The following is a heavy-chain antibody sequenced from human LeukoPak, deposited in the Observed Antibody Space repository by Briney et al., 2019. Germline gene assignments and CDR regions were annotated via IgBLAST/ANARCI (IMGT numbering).Heavy chain of an antibody. CDR2: ISYDGSNK. CDR3: ATDLIYYGNSGYNVHYSDY. CDR1: GFTFSSYG. Sequence: GGSLRLSCAASGFTFSSYGMHWVRQAPGKGLEWVAVISYDGSNKYYADSVKGRFTISRDNSKNMLYLQMNSLRAEDTAVYYCATDLIYYGNSGYNVHYSDYWGQGTLVTVSS. V-gene: IGHV3-30*03. J-gene: IGHJ4*02. D-gene: IGHD3-22*01.